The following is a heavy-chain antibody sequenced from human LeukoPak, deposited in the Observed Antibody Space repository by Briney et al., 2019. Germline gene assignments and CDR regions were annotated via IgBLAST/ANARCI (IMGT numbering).Heavy chain of an antibody. CDR1: GYTFTNYA. Sequence: ASVKVSCKASGYTFTNYAMNWVRQARGQELEWIGWIHPSTGNPTYAQGFTGRFVFSLDTSVSTTYLQISSLKAEDTAVYYCARAFQSLGGLSLPDYWGQGTLVTVSS. CDR2: IHPSTGNP. J-gene: IGHJ4*02. CDR3: ARAFQSLGGLSLPDY. V-gene: IGHV7-4-1*02. D-gene: IGHD3-16*02.